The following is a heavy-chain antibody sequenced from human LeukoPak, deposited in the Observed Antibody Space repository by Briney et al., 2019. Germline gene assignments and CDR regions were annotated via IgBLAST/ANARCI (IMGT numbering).Heavy chain of an antibody. CDR1: GFTVSSNY. CDR2: IYSGGDT. J-gene: IGHJ3*02. D-gene: IGHD3-10*01. CDR3: ARVSVVRGVSDAFDI. Sequence: GGSLRLSCAASGFTVSSNYMGWVRQAPGKGLEWLSVIYSGGDTYYADPVKGRFTISRDSSKNTVHLQMDSLRAEDTALYHCARVSVVRGVSDAFDIWGQGTMVTVSS. V-gene: IGHV3-53*01.